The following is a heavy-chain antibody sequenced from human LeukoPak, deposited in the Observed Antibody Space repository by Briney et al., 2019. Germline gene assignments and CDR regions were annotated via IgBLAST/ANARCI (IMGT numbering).Heavy chain of an antibody. V-gene: IGHV4-30-4*01. Sequence: PSQTLSLTCTVSGGSISSGGYYWSWIRQSPEKGLEWIAYIYYSGIAYYNPSLESRVTISVDTSRNQFSLKFRSVTAADTAVYYCARVVPIVSTAYYFDYWGQGTLVTVSS. CDR2: IYYSGIA. CDR3: ARVVPIVSTAYYFDY. D-gene: IGHD5/OR15-5a*01. CDR1: GGSISSGGYY. J-gene: IGHJ4*02.